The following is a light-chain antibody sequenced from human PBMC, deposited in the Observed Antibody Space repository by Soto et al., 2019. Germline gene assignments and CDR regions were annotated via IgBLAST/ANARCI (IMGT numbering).Light chain of an antibody. Sequence: IVWTQYPGTRSVSAEERDTVSCRASQSVSSNLAWYQQKPGQAPRLLIYGASTRATGIPARFSGSGSGTELTHTISSLQSEDFAVYYWQQYNNWPAAWTVGQGTKVDIK. J-gene: IGKJ1*01. CDR1: QSVSSN. V-gene: IGKV3-15*01. CDR3: QQYNNWPAAWT. CDR2: GAS.